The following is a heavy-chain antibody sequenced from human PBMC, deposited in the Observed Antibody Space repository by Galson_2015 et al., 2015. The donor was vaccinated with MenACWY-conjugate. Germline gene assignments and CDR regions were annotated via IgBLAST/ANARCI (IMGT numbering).Heavy chain of an antibody. CDR3: ARGGVTIFGVVITSRYYFDY. CDR1: GFTFSSYS. Sequence: SLRLSCAASGFTFSSYSMNWVRQAPGKGLEWVSYISSSSSTIYYADSVKGRFTISRDNAKNSLYLQMNSLRAEDTAVYYCARGGVTIFGVVITSRYYFDYWGQGTLVTVSS. D-gene: IGHD3-3*01. CDR2: ISSSSSTI. J-gene: IGHJ4*02. V-gene: IGHV3-48*04.